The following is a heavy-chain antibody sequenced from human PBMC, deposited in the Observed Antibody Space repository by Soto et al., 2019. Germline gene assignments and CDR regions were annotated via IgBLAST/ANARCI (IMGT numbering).Heavy chain of an antibody. D-gene: IGHD4-17*01. V-gene: IGHV4-30-2*01. Sequence: SETLSLTCTVSGGSISSGGYSWSWIRQPPGKGLEWIGYIFHSGSPYYSPSLKSRVTISVDRSKNQFSLKLSSVTAADTAVYYCARAHYGDYGYGMDVWGQGTTVTVSS. CDR3: ARAHYGDYGYGMDV. CDR1: GGSISSGGYS. CDR2: IFHSGSP. J-gene: IGHJ6*02.